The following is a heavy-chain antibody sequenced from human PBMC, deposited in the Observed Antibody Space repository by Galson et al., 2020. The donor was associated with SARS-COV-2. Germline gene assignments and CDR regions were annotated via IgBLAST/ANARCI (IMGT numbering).Heavy chain of an antibody. CDR1: GGSISSYY. CDR3: VRGGPADYYYGMGV. J-gene: IGHJ6*02. D-gene: IGHD3-10*01. Sequence: SETLSLTCTVSGGSISSYYWSWIRQPPGKGLEWIGYIYYSGSTHYNPSLKSRVTISVDTSKNQFSLKLSSVTAADTAVYYCVRGGPADYYYGMGVWGQGTTVTVSS. V-gene: IGHV4-59*01. CDR2: IYYSGST.